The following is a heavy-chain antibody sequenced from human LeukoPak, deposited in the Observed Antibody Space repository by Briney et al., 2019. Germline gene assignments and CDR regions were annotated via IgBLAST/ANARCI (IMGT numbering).Heavy chain of an antibody. J-gene: IGHJ6*02. CDR3: ARRLVARPRDYYYYGMDV. D-gene: IGHD6-6*01. CDR1: GYTFTSYY. V-gene: IGHV1-46*01. CDR2: INPSGGST. Sequence: GASVKVSCTASGYTFTSYYMHWVRQAPGQGLEWMGIINPSGGSTSYAQKFQGRVTMTRDTSTSTVYMELSSLRSEDTAVYYCARRLVARPRDYYYYGMDVWGQGTTVTVSS.